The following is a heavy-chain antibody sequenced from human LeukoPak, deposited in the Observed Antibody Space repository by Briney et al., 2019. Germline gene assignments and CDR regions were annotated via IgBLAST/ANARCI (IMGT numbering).Heavy chain of an antibody. V-gene: IGHV1-69*04. CDR1: GGTFSSYA. CDR3: ASVLSGIAVAGSFDP. CDR2: IIPILGIA. D-gene: IGHD6-19*01. J-gene: IGHJ5*02. Sequence: ASVKVSCKASGGTFSSYAISWVRQAPGQGLEWMGRIIPILGIANYAQKFQGRVTMTRDTSTSTVYMELSSLRSEDTAVCYCASVLSGIAVAGSFDPWGQGTLVTVSS.